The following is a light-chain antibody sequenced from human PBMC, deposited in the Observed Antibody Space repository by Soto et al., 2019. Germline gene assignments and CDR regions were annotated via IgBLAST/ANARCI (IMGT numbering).Light chain of an antibody. CDR3: LQDYNYPWG. CDR1: QDIAIY. J-gene: IGKJ1*01. Sequence: SQLTQSPSSLSGSVGDRVTSTCRASQDIAIYLAWYQQKPGEAPKLLIYAASTLVRGVPSRFSGRGSGTEFTLTISSLQPADFATYYCLQDYNYPWGFGQGTKVDIK. V-gene: IGKV1-6*01. CDR2: AAS.